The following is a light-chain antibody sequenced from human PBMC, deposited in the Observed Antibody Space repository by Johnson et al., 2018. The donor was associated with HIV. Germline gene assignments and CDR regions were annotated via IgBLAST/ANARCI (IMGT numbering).Light chain of an antibody. CDR2: DNN. Sequence: QPVLTQPPSVSAAPGQKVTISCSGSSSNIGNNYVSWYQQLPGTAPKLLLYDNNKRPSGIPDRFSGSKSGTSATLGITGLQTGDEAYSYCRTWDSSLSSYVFGTWTKVTVL. CDR3: RTWDSSLSSYV. CDR1: SSNIGNNY. J-gene: IGLJ1*01. V-gene: IGLV1-51*01.